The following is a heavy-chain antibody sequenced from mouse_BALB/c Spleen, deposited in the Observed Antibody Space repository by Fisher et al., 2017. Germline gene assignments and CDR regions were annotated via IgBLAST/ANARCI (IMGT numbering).Heavy chain of an antibody. Sequence: KFKGKATLTVDKSSSTAYMQLKSLTSEDSAVYYCARVNYYGSSYAMDYWGQGTSVTVSS. CDR3: ARVNYYGSSYAMDY. J-gene: IGHJ4*01. D-gene: IGHD1-1*01. V-gene: IGHV1-42*01.